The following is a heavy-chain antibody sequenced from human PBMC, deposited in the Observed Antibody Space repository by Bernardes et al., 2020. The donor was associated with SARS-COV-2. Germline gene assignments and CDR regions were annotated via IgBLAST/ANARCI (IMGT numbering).Heavy chain of an antibody. J-gene: IGHJ6*02. V-gene: IGHV4-39*01. CDR2: IYYSGST. Sequence: SETLSLTCTVSGGSISSSSYYWGWIRQPPGKGLEWIGSIYYSGSTYYNPSLKSRVTISVDTSKNQFSLKLSSVTAADTAVYYYARHVQTSQSVAGLIVLSALGYGMDVWGQGTTVTVSS. D-gene: IGHD6-19*01. CDR1: GGSISSSSYY. CDR3: ARHVQTSQSVAGLIVLSALGYGMDV.